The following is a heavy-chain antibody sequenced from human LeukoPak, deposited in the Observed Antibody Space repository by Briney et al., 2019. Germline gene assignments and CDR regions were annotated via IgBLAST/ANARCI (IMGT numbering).Heavy chain of an antibody. CDR2: ISGSGGGT. CDR3: ATVCSSSPLRPMDV. V-gene: IGHV3-23*01. Sequence: PGGSLRLSCAASGFTFNTYVMSWVRQAPGKGLEWVSAISGSGGGTYYVDSVKGRFTISRDNSKNTLYLQMNSLRAEDTAVYYCATVCSSSPLRPMDVWGQGTTVTVSS. D-gene: IGHD2-2*01. CDR1: GFTFNTYV. J-gene: IGHJ6*02.